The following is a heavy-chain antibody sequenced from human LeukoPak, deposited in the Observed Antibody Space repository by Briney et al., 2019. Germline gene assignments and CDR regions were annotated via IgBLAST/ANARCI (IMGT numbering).Heavy chain of an antibody. CDR3: AREPERAFDI. D-gene: IGHD1-1*01. Sequence: GGSLRLSCVASGFTFSSFWMSWVRQAPGKGLEWVANIKQDGSEKYYVDSVKGRFTISRDNAKNSLYLQMNSLRAEDTAVYYCAREPERAFDIWGQGTMVTVSS. CDR2: IKQDGSEK. J-gene: IGHJ3*02. V-gene: IGHV3-7*01. CDR1: GFTFSSFW.